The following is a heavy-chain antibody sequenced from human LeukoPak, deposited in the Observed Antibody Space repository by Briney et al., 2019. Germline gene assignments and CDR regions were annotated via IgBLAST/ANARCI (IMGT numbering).Heavy chain of an antibody. V-gene: IGHV3-30*18. Sequence: GGSLRLSCVASGFTFSSYGMHWVRQAPGKGLEWVAVISYDGSNKYYADSVKGRFTISRDNSKNTLYLQMNSLRAEDTAVYYCAKDFYSGYDEYYYGMDVWGQGTTVTVSS. CDR2: ISYDGSNK. D-gene: IGHD5-12*01. J-gene: IGHJ6*02. CDR1: GFTFSSYG. CDR3: AKDFYSGYDEYYYGMDV.